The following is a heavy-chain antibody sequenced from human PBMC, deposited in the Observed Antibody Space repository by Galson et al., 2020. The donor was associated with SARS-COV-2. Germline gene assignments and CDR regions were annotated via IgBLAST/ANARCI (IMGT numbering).Heavy chain of an antibody. J-gene: IGHJ6*02. CDR3: ARDLNVAAAGTYGMDV. Sequence: SQTLSLTCTVSGGSISSGGYYWSWIRQHPGTGLEWIGYIYYSGSTYYNPSLKSRVTISVDTSKNQFSLKLSSVTAADTAVYYCARDLNVAAAGTYGMDVWGQGTTVTVSS. CDR1: GGSISSGGYY. D-gene: IGHD6-13*01. V-gene: IGHV4-31*03. CDR2: IYYSGST.